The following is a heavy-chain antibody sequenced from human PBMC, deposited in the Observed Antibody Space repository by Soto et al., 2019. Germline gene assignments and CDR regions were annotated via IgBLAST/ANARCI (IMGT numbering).Heavy chain of an antibody. CDR2: IIPIFGTA. CDR3: ARDHSSGWYVDYYYGMDV. J-gene: IGHJ6*02. D-gene: IGHD6-19*01. CDR1: GGTFSSHA. Sequence: SLKVSLQASGGTFSSHAISWGRPAPGPRVEWMGGIIPIFGTANYAQKFQGRVTITADESTSTAYMELSSLRSEDTAVYYCARDHSSGWYVDYYYGMDVWGQGTTVTVSS. V-gene: IGHV1-69*13.